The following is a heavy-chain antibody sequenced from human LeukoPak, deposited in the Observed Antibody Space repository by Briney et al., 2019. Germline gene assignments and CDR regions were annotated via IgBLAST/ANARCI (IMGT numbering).Heavy chain of an antibody. Sequence: SETLSLTCAVYGGSFSGYYWSWIRQPPGKGVGWIGEINHSGSTNYNPSLKSRVTISVDTSKNQFSLKLSSVTAADTAVYYCARGHSGWFAEYFQHWGQGTLVTVSS. CDR1: GGSFSGYY. CDR3: ARGHSGWFAEYFQH. V-gene: IGHV4-34*01. J-gene: IGHJ1*01. CDR2: INHSGST. D-gene: IGHD6-19*01.